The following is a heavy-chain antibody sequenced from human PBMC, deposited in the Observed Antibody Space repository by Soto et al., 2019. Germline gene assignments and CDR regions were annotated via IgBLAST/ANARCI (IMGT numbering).Heavy chain of an antibody. V-gene: IGHV4-4*02. CDR3: VRRPSAVAGTGWFDP. CDR2: IYRTGSATYST. D-gene: IGHD6-19*01. Sequence: VQLQESGPGQVKPSGTLSLTCVVSGGPITTTNRWSWVRQSPRKGLEWIGEIYRTGSATYSTTYNPTLKSRVNISVDKSKNLFSLSLRAVTAADTAIYYCVRRPSAVAGTGWFDPWGQGILVTVSS. CDR1: GGPITTTNR. J-gene: IGHJ5*02.